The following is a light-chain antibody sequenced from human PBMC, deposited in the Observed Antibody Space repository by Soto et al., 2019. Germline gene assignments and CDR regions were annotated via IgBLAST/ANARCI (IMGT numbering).Light chain of an antibody. Sequence: EIVLTQSPGTLSVSPGERATLFCRARQSISSTYLAWYQKKPGQAPRLLLYGAFNRATGIPDRFSGSGSGTDFTLTISRLEPEDCAFYYWQQYGSSSFAFGPGTKVEIK. J-gene: IGKJ3*01. CDR2: GAF. CDR3: QQYGSSSFA. V-gene: IGKV3-20*01. CDR1: QSISSTY.